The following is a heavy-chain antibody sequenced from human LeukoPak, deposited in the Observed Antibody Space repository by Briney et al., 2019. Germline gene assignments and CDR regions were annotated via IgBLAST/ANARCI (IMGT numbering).Heavy chain of an antibody. Sequence: VASVKVSCKASGYTFTGYYMHWVRQAPGQGLEWMGWINPNSGGTNYAQKFQGRVTMTRDTSISTAYMELSRLRSDDTAVYYCARHSSSWYALDDYWGQGTLVTVSS. V-gene: IGHV1-2*02. CDR3: ARHSSSWYALDDY. CDR2: INPNSGGT. J-gene: IGHJ4*02. CDR1: GYTFTGYY. D-gene: IGHD6-13*01.